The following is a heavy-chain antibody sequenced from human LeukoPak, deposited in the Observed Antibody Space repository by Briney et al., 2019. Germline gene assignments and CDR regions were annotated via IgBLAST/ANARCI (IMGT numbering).Heavy chain of an antibody. CDR3: ARDLGYCSSTSCYPWFDP. J-gene: IGHJ5*02. V-gene: IGHV4-59*01. D-gene: IGHD2-2*01. Sequence: PSETLSLTCTVSGDSISSYYWSWIRQPPGKGLEWIGYIYYSGSTNYNPSLKSRVTMSVDTSKNQFSLKLSSVTAADTAIYYCARDLGYCSSTSCYPWFDPWGQGTLVTASS. CDR1: GDSISSYY. CDR2: IYYSGST.